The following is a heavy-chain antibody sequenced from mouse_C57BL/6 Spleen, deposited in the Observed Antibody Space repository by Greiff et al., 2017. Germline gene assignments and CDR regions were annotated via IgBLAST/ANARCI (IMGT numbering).Heavy chain of an antibody. CDR1: GYTFTNYW. D-gene: IGHD1-1*01. J-gene: IGHJ2*01. Sequence: VQLQQSGAELVRPGTSVKMSCKASGYTFTNYWIGWAKQRPGHGLEWIGDIYPGGGYTNYNEKFKGKATLTADKSTSTAYMQFSSLTSEDSAIYYSAITTVGYFDYWGQGTTLTVSS. V-gene: IGHV1-63*01. CDR2: IYPGGGYT. CDR3: AITTVGYFDY.